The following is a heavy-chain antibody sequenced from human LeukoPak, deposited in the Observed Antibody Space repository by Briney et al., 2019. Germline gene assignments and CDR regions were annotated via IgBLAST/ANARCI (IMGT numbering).Heavy chain of an antibody. D-gene: IGHD6-13*01. J-gene: IGHJ4*02. CDR3: AKDTGYSSSWYDY. CDR1: GFTFSSYA. V-gene: IGHV3-23*01. CDR2: ISGSGGST. Sequence: PGGSLRLSRAASGFTFSSYAMSWVRQAPGKGLEWVSAISGSGGSTYYADSVKGRFTISRDNSKNTLYLQMNSLRAEDTAVYYCAKDTGYSSSWYDYWGQGTLVTVSS.